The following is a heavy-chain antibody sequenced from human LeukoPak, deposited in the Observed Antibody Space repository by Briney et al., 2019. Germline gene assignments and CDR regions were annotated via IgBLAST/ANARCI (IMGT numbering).Heavy chain of an antibody. J-gene: IGHJ4*02. CDR1: DFTFSSYA. V-gene: IGHV3-23*01. CDR3: AKDRPQYYDSSGYYFDYYFDY. CDR2: ISGSGDST. Sequence: GGSLRLSCGASDFTFSSYAMSWVRQAPGKGLEWVSAISGSGDSTYYADSVKGRFTISRDNSKNTLDLQMNSLRAEDTAVYYCAKDRPQYYDSSGYYFDYYFDYWGQGTLDTVSS. D-gene: IGHD3-22*01.